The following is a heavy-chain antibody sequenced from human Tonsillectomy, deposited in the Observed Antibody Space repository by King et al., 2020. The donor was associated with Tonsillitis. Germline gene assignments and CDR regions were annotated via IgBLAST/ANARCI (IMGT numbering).Heavy chain of an antibody. CDR2: IDWGDEK. Sequence: VTLKESGPALVKPTQTLTLTCTFSGFSLRNSGICVGGIRQPPGKALEWLALIDWGDEKYYITALKTRLTISKDSSKNQVVLTMTNMDPVDTDTYYCARINNDFWSGYADYWGRGTLVTVSS. D-gene: IGHD3-3*01. CDR3: ARINNDFWSGYADY. V-gene: IGHV2-70*01. CDR1: GFSLRNSGIC. J-gene: IGHJ4*02.